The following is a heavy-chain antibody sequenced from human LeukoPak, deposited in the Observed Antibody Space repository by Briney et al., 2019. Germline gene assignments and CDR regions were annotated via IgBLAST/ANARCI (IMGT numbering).Heavy chain of an antibody. Sequence: GGSLRLSCAASGFTFSSYGMHWVRQAPGKGLEWVAVISYDGSNKYYADSVKGRFTISRDNSKNTLYLQMNSLRAEDTAVYYCARGVFVINIHGGAVGTFFDSWGQGSLVTVSS. CDR1: GFTFSSYG. D-gene: IGHD3-16*01. V-gene: IGHV3-30*03. CDR3: ARGVFVINIHGGAVGTFFDS. J-gene: IGHJ4*02. CDR2: ISYDGSNK.